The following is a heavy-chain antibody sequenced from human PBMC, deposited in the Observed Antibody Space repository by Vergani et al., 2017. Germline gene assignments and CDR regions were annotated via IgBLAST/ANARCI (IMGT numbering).Heavy chain of an antibody. CDR3: ARGPPYYYGSGSYYKRFDY. CDR2: INPSGGST. J-gene: IGHJ4*02. CDR1: GYTFTSYY. V-gene: IGHV1-46*01. Sequence: QVQLVQSGAEVKKPGASVKVSCKASGYTFTSYYMHWVRQAPGQGLEWMGIINPSGGSTIYAQKFQGRVTMTRDTSTSTVYMELSSLRSEDTAVYYCARGPPYYYGSGSYYKRFDYWGQGTLVTVSS. D-gene: IGHD3-10*01.